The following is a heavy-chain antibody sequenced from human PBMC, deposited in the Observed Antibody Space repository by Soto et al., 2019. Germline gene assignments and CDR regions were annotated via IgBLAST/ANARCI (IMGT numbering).Heavy chain of an antibody. D-gene: IGHD5-18*01. CDR2: ISSSSSTI. V-gene: IGHV3-48*02. CDR3: ARDMTWIQNSYFDY. CDR1: GFTFSSYS. Sequence: GGSLRLSCAASGFTFSSYSMNWVRQAPGKGLEWVSYISSSSSTIYYADSVKGRFTISRDNAKNSLYLQMNSLRDEDTAVYYCARDMTWIQNSYFDYWGQGTLVTVSS. J-gene: IGHJ4*02.